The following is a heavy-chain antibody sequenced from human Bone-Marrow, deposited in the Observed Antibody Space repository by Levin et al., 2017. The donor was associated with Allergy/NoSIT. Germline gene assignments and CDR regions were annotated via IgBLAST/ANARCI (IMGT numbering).Heavy chain of an antibody. J-gene: IGHJ4*02. Sequence: ASVKVSCTASGYTFRAYYMNWVRQAPGQGLEWMGWINPNSGGTNYAPKFQDRVTMTTDTSINTAYMEVNRLTSNDTAVYYCARGPPFDFWSGNFDFWGPGTLVTVSS. CDR2: INPNSGGT. CDR3: ARGPPFDFWSGNFDF. V-gene: IGHV1-2*02. CDR1: GYTFRAYY. D-gene: IGHD3-3*01.